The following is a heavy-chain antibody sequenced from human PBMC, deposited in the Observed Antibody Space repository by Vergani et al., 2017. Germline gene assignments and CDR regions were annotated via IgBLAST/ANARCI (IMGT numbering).Heavy chain of an antibody. D-gene: IGHD1-7*01. J-gene: IGHJ4*02. CDR3: ARDDNWNYLAFDY. V-gene: IGHV3-11*05. CDR1: GFTFSDYY. CDR2: ISSSSSYT. Sequence: QVQLVESGGGLVKPGGSLRLSCAASGFTFSDYYMSWIRQAPGKGLEWVSYISSSSSYTNYADSVKGRFTISRDNAKNSLYLQMNSLRAEDTAVYYCARDDNWNYLAFDYWGQGTLVTVSS.